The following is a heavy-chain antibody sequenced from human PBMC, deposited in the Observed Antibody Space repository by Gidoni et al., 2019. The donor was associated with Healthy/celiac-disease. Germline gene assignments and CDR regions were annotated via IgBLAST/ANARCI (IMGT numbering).Heavy chain of an antibody. CDR2: ISWNSGSI. V-gene: IGHV3-9*01. D-gene: IGHD2-15*01. CDR1: GFTFDDYA. J-gene: IGHJ4*02. CDR3: AKGNTVVTRVGYFDY. Sequence: EVQLVESGGGLVQPGRSLRLSCAASGFTFDDYAMHWVRQAPGKGLEWVSGISWNSGSIGYADSVKGRFTISRDNAKNSLYLQMNSLRAEDTALYYCAKGNTVVTRVGYFDYWGQGTLVTVSS.